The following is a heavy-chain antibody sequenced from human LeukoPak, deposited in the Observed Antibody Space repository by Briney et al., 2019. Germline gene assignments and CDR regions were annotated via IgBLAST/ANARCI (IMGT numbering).Heavy chain of an antibody. Sequence: AGGSLRLSCAASGFTFSSYGMHWVRQAPGKGLEWVAVISYDGSNKYYADSVEGRFTISRDNSKNTLYLQMNSLRAEDTAVYYCAKDRGVADYWGQGTLVTVSS. V-gene: IGHV3-30*18. J-gene: IGHJ4*02. CDR3: AKDRGVADY. CDR2: ISYDGSNK. D-gene: IGHD3-10*01. CDR1: GFTFSSYG.